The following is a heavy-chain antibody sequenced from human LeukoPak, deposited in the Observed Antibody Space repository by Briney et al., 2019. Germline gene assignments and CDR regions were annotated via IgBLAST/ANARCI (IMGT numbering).Heavy chain of an antibody. CDR1: GFTFSNSW. V-gene: IGHV3-21*01. Sequence: GGSLRLSCAGSGFTFSNSWMGWVRQAPGKGLEWVSSISSSSSYIYYADSVKGRFTISRDNAKNSLYLQMNSLRAEDTAVYYCARTIGGSGSYYNGRRDYFDYWGQGTLVTVSS. CDR2: ISSSSSYI. D-gene: IGHD3-10*01. CDR3: ARTIGGSGSYYNGRRDYFDY. J-gene: IGHJ4*02.